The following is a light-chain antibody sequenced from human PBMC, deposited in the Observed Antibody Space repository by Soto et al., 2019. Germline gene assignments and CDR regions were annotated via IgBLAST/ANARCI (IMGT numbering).Light chain of an antibody. CDR3: QQINSFPVT. J-gene: IGKJ4*01. Sequence: IRMTQSPSSLSASTGDRVTTTCRARQGISSYFAWYQQRPGKAPKLLIYDASTLQSGVPSRFSGSGSRTEFTLTISSLQPEDFATYYCQQINSFPVTFGGGTKVDIK. V-gene: IGKV1-9*01. CDR1: QGISSY. CDR2: DAS.